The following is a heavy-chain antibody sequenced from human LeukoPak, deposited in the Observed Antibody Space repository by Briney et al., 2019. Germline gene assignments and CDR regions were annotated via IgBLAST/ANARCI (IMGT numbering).Heavy chain of an antibody. V-gene: IGHV3-48*03. Sequence: TGGSLRLSCAASGFTFSSHDMNWVRQGPGKGLEWLSYISSGSTTMDYADSVKGRFTISRDNAKNSLFLQMNSLRAEDTGIYYCARDRGNSAYGAWFDSWGQGTLVTVSS. CDR2: ISSGSTTM. J-gene: IGHJ5*01. CDR1: GFTFSSHD. D-gene: IGHD5-12*01. CDR3: ARDRGNSAYGAWFDS.